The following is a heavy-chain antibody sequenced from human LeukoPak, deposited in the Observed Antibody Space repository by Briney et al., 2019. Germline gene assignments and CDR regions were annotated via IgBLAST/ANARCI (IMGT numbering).Heavy chain of an antibody. CDR3: ARDLDVVVVAAQPYYYYGMDV. J-gene: IGHJ6*02. D-gene: IGHD2-15*01. CDR1: GFTFSSYA. V-gene: IGHV3-30-3*01. CDR2: ISYDGSNK. Sequence: GRSLRLSCAASGFTFSSYAMPWVRQAPGKGLEWVAVISYDGSNKYYADSVKGRFTISRDNSKNTLYLQMNSLRAEDTAVYYCARDLDVVVVAAQPYYYYGMDVWGQGTTVTVSS.